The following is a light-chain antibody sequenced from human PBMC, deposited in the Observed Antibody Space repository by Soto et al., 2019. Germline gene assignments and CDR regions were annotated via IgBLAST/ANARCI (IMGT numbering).Light chain of an antibody. CDR2: GAS. V-gene: IGKV3-15*01. CDR1: QSVSSN. Sequence: EIVMTQSPATLSVSPGERATLSCRASQSVSSNLAWYQQKPGQAPRLLIYGASTRATGIPARFSGSGFGTEFTLTISSLQSEDFAIYYCQQYNNWRYTFGQGTKLEIK. CDR3: QQYNNWRYT. J-gene: IGKJ2*01.